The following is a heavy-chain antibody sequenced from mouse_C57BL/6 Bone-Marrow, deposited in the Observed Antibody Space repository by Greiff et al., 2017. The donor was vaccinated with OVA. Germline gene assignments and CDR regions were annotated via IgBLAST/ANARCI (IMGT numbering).Heavy chain of an antibody. J-gene: IGHJ4*01. CDR3: TRLLDAMDY. Sequence: EVMLVESGAGLVKPGGSLKLSCAASGFTFSSYAMSWVRQTPEKRLEWVAYISSGGDYIYYAETVKGRFTISRDNARNTLYLQISSLKSEDTAMYYCTRLLDAMDYWGQGTSVTVSS. CDR1: GFTFSSYA. D-gene: IGHD2-1*01. CDR2: ISSGGDYI. V-gene: IGHV5-9-1*02.